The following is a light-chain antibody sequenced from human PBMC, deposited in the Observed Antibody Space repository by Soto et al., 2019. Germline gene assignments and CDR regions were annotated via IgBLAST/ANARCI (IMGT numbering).Light chain of an antibody. CDR2: GAS. J-gene: IGKJ1*01. V-gene: IGKV3-20*01. CDR1: QSVSSSY. Sequence: EIVLTQSPGTLSLSPGERATLSCRASQSVSSSYLAWYQQKPGQAPRLLIYGASSRATGIPDRFSGSGSGTDFTLTISRLEPEDFAVYYYQQYGSSPQTFGQGTRWIS. CDR3: QQYGSSPQT.